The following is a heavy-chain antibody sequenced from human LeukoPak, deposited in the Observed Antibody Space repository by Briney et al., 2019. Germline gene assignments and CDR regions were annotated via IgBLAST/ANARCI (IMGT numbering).Heavy chain of an antibody. V-gene: IGHV3-48*03. D-gene: IGHD2-15*01. J-gene: IGHJ4*02. Sequence: GGSLRLSCAASGFTFSSYEMNWVRQAPGKGLEWVSYISSSAGTIYYADSVKGRFTISRDNAKNSLYLQMNSLRAEDTAVYYSASTCRGGSCHDYWGQGTLVTVSS. CDR1: GFTFSSYE. CDR3: ASTCRGGSCHDY. CDR2: ISSSAGTI.